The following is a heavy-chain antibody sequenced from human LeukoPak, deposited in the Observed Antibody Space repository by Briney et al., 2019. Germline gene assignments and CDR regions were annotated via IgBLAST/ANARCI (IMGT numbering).Heavy chain of an antibody. D-gene: IGHD1-26*01. CDR2: IYTSGST. Sequence: SDTLSLTCTVSGGSISSYYWSWIRQPAGKGLEWIGRIYTSGSTNYNPSLKSRVTMSVDTSKNQFSLKLSSVTAADTAVYYCARGRGIVGARDAFDIWGQGTMVTVSS. CDR1: GGSISSYY. CDR3: ARGRGIVGARDAFDI. V-gene: IGHV4-4*07. J-gene: IGHJ3*02.